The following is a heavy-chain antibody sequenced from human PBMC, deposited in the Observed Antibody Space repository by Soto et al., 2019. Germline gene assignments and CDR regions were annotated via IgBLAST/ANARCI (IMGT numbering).Heavy chain of an antibody. D-gene: IGHD1-1*01. CDR3: STGTHGNYYNGMDV. CDR2: IIPIFGTA. CDR1: GGTFSSYA. Sequence: EASVKVSCKASGGTFSSYAISWVRQAPGQGLEWMGGIIPIFGTANYAQKFQGRVTITADESTSTAYMELSSLRSEDTAVYYCSTGTHGNYYNGMDVWGQGTTVTVSS. J-gene: IGHJ6*02. V-gene: IGHV1-69*13.